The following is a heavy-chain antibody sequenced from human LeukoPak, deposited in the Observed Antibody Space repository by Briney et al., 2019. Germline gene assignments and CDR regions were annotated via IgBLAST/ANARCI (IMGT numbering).Heavy chain of an antibody. D-gene: IGHD3-3*01. V-gene: IGHV3-33*01. CDR1: GFTFSSYG. Sequence: GGSLRLSCAASGFTFSSYGMHWVRQAPGKGLEWVAVIWYDGSNKYYADSVKGRFTISRDNSKNTLYLQMNSLRAEDTAVHYCASGDFWSGYYYGMDVWGQGTTVTVSS. J-gene: IGHJ6*02. CDR3: ASGDFWSGYYYGMDV. CDR2: IWYDGSNK.